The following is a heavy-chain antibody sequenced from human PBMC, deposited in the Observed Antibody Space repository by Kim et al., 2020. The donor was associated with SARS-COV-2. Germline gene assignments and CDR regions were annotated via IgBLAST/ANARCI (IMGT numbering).Heavy chain of an antibody. CDR3: AKSVVREVRGVMEDV. Sequence: GGSLRLSCAASGFTFGDYAMHWVRQAPGKGLEWVSGISWNSGSIGYADSVKGRFTISRDNAKNSLYLQMNSLRAEDTALYYCAKSVVREVRGVMEDVWGQGTTVTVSS. J-gene: IGHJ6*02. V-gene: IGHV3-9*01. CDR2: ISWNSGSI. CDR1: GFTFGDYA. D-gene: IGHD3-10*01.